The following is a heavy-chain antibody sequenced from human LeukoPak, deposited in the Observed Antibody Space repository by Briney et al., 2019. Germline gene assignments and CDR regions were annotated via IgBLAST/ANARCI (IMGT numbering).Heavy chain of an antibody. CDR3: ARALMIVEGYFDY. V-gene: IGHV4-31*03. J-gene: IGHJ4*02. CDR2: IYYSGST. D-gene: IGHD3-22*01. Sequence: SETLSLTCTVSGGSISSGGYYWSWIRQHPGKGLEWIGYIYYSGSTYYNPSLKSRVTISVDTSKNQFSLKLSSVTAADTAVYHCARALMIVEGYFDYWGQGTLVTVSS. CDR1: GGSISSGGYY.